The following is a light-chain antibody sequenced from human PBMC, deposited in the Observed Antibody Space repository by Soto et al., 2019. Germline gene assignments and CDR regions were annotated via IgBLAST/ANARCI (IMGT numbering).Light chain of an antibody. V-gene: IGKV3-15*01. CDR2: GAS. CDR1: QSVSNN. CDR3: QQYNNWWT. Sequence: EIVMTHSPATLSVSPGERATLSCRASQSVSNNLAWYQKKPGQAPRLLIYGASTRATGIPARFSGSGSGTEFTLTISSLQSEDFAVSYCQQYNNWWTFGQGTKVEIK. J-gene: IGKJ1*01.